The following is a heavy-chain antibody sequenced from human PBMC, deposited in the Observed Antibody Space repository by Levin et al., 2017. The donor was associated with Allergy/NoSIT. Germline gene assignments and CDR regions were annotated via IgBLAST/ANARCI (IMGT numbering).Heavy chain of an antibody. CDR2: IKQDGSEK. J-gene: IGHJ6*02. Sequence: LSLTCAASGFTFSIYWMSWVRQAPGKGLEWVANIKQDGSEKYYVDSVKGRFTISRDNAKNSLYLQMNSLRAEDTAVYYCARAKGRGAVDVWGQGTTVTVSS. V-gene: IGHV3-7*01. CDR1: GFTFSIYW. CDR3: ARAKGRGAVDV.